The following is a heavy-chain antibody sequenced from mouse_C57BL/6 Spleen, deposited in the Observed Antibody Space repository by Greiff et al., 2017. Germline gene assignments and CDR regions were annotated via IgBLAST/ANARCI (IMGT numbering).Heavy chain of an antibody. CDR1: GFNIKDYY. Sequence: EVKLMESGAELVRPGASVKLSCTASGFNIKDYYMHWVKQRPEQGLEWIGRIDPEDGDTEYAPKFQGKATMTADTSSNTAYLQLSSLTSEDTAVYYCTTDYYGSSYVGFAYWGQGTLVTVSA. J-gene: IGHJ3*01. V-gene: IGHV14-1*01. CDR3: TTDYYGSSYVGFAY. CDR2: IDPEDGDT. D-gene: IGHD1-1*01.